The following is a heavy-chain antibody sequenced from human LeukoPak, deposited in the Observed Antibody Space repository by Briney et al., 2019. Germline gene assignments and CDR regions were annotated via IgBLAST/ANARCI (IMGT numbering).Heavy chain of an antibody. D-gene: IGHD3-22*01. V-gene: IGHV3-48*04. CDR3: ARVVHYYDSSGSFDAFDI. J-gene: IGHJ3*02. CDR2: ISSSSSTI. Sequence: GGSLRLSCAASGFTFSSYSMNWVRQAPGKGLEWVSYISSSSSTIYYADSVKGRFTISRDNAKNSLYLQMNSLRAEDTVVYCCARVVHYYDSSGSFDAFDIWGQGTMVTVSS. CDR1: GFTFSSYS.